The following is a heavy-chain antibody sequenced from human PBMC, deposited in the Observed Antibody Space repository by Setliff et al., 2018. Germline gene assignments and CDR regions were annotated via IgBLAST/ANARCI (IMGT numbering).Heavy chain of an antibody. V-gene: IGHV4-34*01. CDR2: INHSGTT. CDR3: ARGINWYFDL. D-gene: IGHD3-16*01. CDR1: GGTFSDYY. J-gene: IGHJ2*01. Sequence: KPSETLSLTCTAYGGTFSDYYWTWIRQPPGKGLEWIGEINHSGTTNYNPSLRSRVTISVDTSKNQFSLKLTSVTAADTALYYCARGINWYFDLWGRGTLVTVSS.